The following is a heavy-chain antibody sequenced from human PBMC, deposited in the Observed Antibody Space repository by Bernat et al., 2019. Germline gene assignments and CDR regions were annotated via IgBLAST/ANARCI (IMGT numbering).Heavy chain of an antibody. CDR3: AKGGWYYNSYVDL. D-gene: IGHD3-16*01. V-gene: IGHV3-74*01. J-gene: IGHJ6*04. Sequence: AQLAESGGDLVQPGGSLRLSCAASGFTFSKFWMYWVRQAPGKGLVWVSRINTDGSNTIYADSVKGRFTISRDNAKNTVNLQTNSLRVEDTGVYYCAKGGWYYNSYVDLWGKGTTVTVSS. CDR1: GFTFSKFW. CDR2: INTDGSNT.